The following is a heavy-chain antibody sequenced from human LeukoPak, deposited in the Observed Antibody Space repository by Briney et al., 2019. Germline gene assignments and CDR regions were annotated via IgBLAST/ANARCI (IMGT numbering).Heavy chain of an antibody. CDR2: ISFDGYNK. V-gene: IGHV3-30-3*01. D-gene: IGHD6-13*01. CDR1: GFTFRSYA. J-gene: IGHJ3*02. Sequence: GGSLRLSCAASGFTFRSYAMHWVRQAPGKGLEWVAVISFDGYNKIYADSVNSRITISRDDSKNTLYLQMNSLRAEDTAVYYCARDRGLYSSSWPDAFDIWGQGTMVTVSS. CDR3: ARDRGLYSSSWPDAFDI.